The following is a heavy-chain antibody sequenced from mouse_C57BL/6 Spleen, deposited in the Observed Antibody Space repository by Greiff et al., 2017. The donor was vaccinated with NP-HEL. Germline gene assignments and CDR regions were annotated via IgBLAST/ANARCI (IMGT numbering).Heavy chain of an antibody. CDR1: GYSFTGYY. CDR3: ARQDGSLDY. Sequence: EVQLQQSGPELVKPGASVKISCKASGYSFTGYYMNWVKQSPEKSLEWIGEINPSTGGTTYNQKFKAKATLTVDKSSSTAYMRLKSLTSEDSAVYYCARQDGSLDYWGQGTTLTVSS. D-gene: IGHD1-1*01. J-gene: IGHJ2*01. CDR2: INPSTGGT. V-gene: IGHV1-42*01.